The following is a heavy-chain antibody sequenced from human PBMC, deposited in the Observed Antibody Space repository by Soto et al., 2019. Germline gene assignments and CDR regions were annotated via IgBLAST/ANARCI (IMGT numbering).Heavy chain of an antibody. V-gene: IGHV3-48*01. Sequence: GGSLRLSCAASGFTFSSYSMNWVRQAPGKGLEWVSYISSSSSTIYYADSVKGRFTTSRDNAKNSLYLQMNSLRAEDTAVYYWASWPFWSDLNWFDPWGQGTLVTVSS. D-gene: IGHD3-3*01. CDR1: GFTFSSYS. J-gene: IGHJ5*02. CDR2: ISSSSSTI. CDR3: ASWPFWSDLNWFDP.